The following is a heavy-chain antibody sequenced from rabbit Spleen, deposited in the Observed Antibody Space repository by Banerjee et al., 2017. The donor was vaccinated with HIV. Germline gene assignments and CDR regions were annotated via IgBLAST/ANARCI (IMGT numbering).Heavy chain of an antibody. CDR1: GFTLSSKYW. CDR2: IDIGSSGFT. V-gene: IGHV1S45*01. Sequence: EESGGGLVQPEGSLTLTCTASGFTLSSKYWIYWVRQAPGKGLEWIACIDIGSSGFTYFATWAKGRFTCSKTSSTTVTLQMTRLTAADTATYFCARDTSSSFSSYGMDLWGQGTLVTVS. D-gene: IGHD1-1*01. J-gene: IGHJ6*01. CDR3: ARDTSSSFSSYGMDL.